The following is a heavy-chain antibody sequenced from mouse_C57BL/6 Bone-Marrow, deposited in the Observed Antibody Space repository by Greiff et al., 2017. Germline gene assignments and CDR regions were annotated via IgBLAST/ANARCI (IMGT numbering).Heavy chain of an antibody. CDR3: TTCDGSSYLRYFDV. D-gene: IGHD1-1*01. Sequence: VQLQQSGAELVRPGASVKLSCTASGFNIKDDYMHWVKQRPEQGLEWIGWIDPENGDTEYAPKVQGKATITADTSSTTAYLQLSSLTSEDTAVYYCTTCDGSSYLRYFDVWGTGTTVTVSS. CDR2: IDPENGDT. V-gene: IGHV14-4*01. J-gene: IGHJ1*03. CDR1: GFNIKDDY.